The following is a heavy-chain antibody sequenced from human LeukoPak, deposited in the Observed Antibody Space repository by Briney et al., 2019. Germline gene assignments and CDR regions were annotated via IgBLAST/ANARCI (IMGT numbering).Heavy chain of an antibody. J-gene: IGHJ3*02. Sequence: SETLSLTCTVSGGSISSSSYYWGWIRQPPGKGLEWIGSIYYSGSTYYNPSLKSRVTISVDTSKNQFSLKLSSVTAADTAVYYCARVTPENDGAFDIWGQGTMVTVSS. CDR3: ARVTPENDGAFDI. V-gene: IGHV4-39*01. CDR2: IYYSGST. D-gene: IGHD1-1*01. CDR1: GGSISSSSYY.